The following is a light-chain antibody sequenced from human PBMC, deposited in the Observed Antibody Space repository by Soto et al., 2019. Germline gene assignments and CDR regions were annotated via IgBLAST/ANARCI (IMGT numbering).Light chain of an antibody. V-gene: IGKV3-15*01. Sequence: IVMTQSPATLSVSPGERATLSRRASQSVSSDLAWYHQKPGQAPRLLLYGASTRATGIPARFSGSGSGTEFTLTISSLQSEDFAVYDCQQYKNWPPITFCQGTRLEIK. CDR1: QSVSSD. J-gene: IGKJ5*01. CDR3: QQYKNWPPIT. CDR2: GAS.